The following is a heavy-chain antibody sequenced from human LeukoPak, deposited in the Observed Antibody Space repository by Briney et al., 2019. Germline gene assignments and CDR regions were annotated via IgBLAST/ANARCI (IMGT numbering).Heavy chain of an antibody. J-gene: IGHJ4*02. CDR2: ISSNGDNT. CDR1: GFTFSSYA. V-gene: IGHV3-64D*06. Sequence: SGGSLRLSCAASGFTFSSYAMHWVRQAPGKGLEYVSAISSNGDNTYYADSVKGRFTISRDNSKNTLYLQMSSLRADDTAVYYCVRGTGYWGQGTLVTVSS. CDR3: VRGTGY.